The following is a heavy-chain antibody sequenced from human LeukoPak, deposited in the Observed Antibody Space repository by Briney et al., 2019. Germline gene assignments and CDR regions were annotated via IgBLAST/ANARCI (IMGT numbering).Heavy chain of an antibody. Sequence: ASVKVSCKASGYTSTGYYMHWVRQAPGQGLEWMGRINPNSGGTNYAQKFQGRVTMTRVTSISTAYMELSRLRSDDTAVYYCARHYYDSSGMDLWGQGTMVTVSS. CDR1: GYTSTGYY. CDR2: INPNSGGT. D-gene: IGHD3-22*01. V-gene: IGHV1-2*06. J-gene: IGHJ3*01. CDR3: ARHYYDSSGMDL.